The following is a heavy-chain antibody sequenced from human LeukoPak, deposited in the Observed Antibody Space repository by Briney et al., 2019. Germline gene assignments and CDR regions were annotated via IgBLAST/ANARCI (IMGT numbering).Heavy chain of an antibody. Sequence: SETLSLTCTVSGGSISSSSYYWGWIPQPPGKGLEWIGSSYYSGSTYYNPSLKSRVTISVDTSKNHFALRLSSVTAADTAVYYCARLGCGGGSCYGNYYYYGMDVWGQGTTVTVSS. CDR1: GGSISSSSYY. CDR3: ARLGCGGGSCYGNYYYYGMDV. J-gene: IGHJ6*02. D-gene: IGHD2-15*01. V-gene: IGHV4-39*02. CDR2: SYYSGST.